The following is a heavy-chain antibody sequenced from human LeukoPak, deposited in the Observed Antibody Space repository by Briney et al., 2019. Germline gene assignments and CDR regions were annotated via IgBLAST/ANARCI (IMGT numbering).Heavy chain of an antibody. D-gene: IGHD5/OR15-5a*01. Sequence: QPGGSLRLSCVASGFTFSSYWMHWVRQAPGKGLVRVSRINSDGSSTSYADSVKGRFSISRDNAKNTLYLQMNSLRAEDTAVYYCASLSLLDVWGQGTTVTVSS. CDR2: INSDGSST. V-gene: IGHV3-74*01. CDR3: ASLSLLDV. CDR1: GFTFSSYW. J-gene: IGHJ6*02.